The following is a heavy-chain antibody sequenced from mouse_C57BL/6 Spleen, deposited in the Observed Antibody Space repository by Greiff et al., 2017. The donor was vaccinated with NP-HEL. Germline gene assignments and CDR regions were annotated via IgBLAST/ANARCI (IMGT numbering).Heavy chain of an antibody. CDR3: AKGCYYDYPYWYLDV. CDR1: GYTFTSYW. J-gene: IGHJ1*03. D-gene: IGHD2-4*01. CDR2: IYPGSGST. V-gene: IGHV1-55*01. Sequence: VQLQQPGAELVKPGASVKMSCKASGYTFTSYWITWVKQRPGQGLEWIGDIYPGSGSTNYNEKFKSKATLTVDTSSSTASMQLSSLTSEDSAVYDGAKGCYYDYPYWYLDVWGTGTTVTVSS.